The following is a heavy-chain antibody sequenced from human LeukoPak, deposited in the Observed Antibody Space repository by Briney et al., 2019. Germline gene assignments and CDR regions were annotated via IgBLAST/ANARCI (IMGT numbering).Heavy chain of an antibody. Sequence: PGGTLRLSCAGSGLSLRDYYMNWIRQAPGKGLEWVAYISNDGGTMAYADSVRRPFTISRDNAKNSLFLQMDSLRVEDTAVYYCAREGEHGSSWGQGTLVAVSS. CDR3: AREGEHGSS. CDR2: ISNDGGTM. CDR1: GLSLRDYY. J-gene: IGHJ4*02. V-gene: IGHV3-11*01. D-gene: IGHD6-13*01.